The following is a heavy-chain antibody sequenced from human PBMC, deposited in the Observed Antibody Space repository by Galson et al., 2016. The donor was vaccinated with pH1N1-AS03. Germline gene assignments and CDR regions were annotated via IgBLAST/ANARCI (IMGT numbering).Heavy chain of an antibody. CDR1: GYTFTTYD. CDR2: MTPNNGNT. Sequence: SVKVSCKASGYTFTTYDINWGRQAAGQGLEWMGWMTPNNGNTGYAQRFQGRVTMTRNTSISTAYMELSGLQSEDTAVYYCARSFLGETDDWGQGTLVIVSS. D-gene: IGHD3-16*01. CDR3: ARSFLGETDD. J-gene: IGHJ4*02. V-gene: IGHV1-8*01.